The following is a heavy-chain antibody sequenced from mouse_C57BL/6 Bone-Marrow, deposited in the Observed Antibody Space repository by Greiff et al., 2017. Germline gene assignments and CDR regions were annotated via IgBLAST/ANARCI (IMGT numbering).Heavy chain of an antibody. CDR3: TFYYSNPDY. V-gene: IGHV14-4*01. J-gene: IGHJ2*01. D-gene: IGHD2-5*01. CDR2: IDPENGDT. Sequence: EVQLQQSGAELVRPGASVKLSCTASGFNIKDDYMHWVKQRPEQGLEWIGWIDPENGDTEYASKFQGKATITADPSSNTAYLQLSSLTSEDTAVYYCTFYYSNPDYWGQGTTLTVSS. CDR1: GFNIKDDY.